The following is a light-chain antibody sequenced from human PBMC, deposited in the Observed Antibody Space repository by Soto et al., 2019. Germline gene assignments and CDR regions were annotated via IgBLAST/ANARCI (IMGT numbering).Light chain of an antibody. CDR3: QQANSFPPIT. Sequence: EIVLTQSPATLSLSPGERATLSCRASQSVSRYLAWYQQRPGQAPRLLIYDTSNRVTGIPARFSGSGSGTDFTLTISSLQPEDFATYYCQQANSFPPITFGQGTRLEI. J-gene: IGKJ5*01. V-gene: IGKV3-11*01. CDR1: QSVSRY. CDR2: DTS.